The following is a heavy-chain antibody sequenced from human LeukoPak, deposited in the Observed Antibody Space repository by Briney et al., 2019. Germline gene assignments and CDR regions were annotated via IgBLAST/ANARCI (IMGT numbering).Heavy chain of an antibody. CDR1: GFTFNSYA. CDR3: AKGSRSNGYYIDY. V-gene: IGHV3-23*01. J-gene: IGHJ4*02. Sequence: GGSLRLSCAASGFTFNSYAMSWVRQAPGKGLEWVSSISGSGGRTHYADSVKGRFTISRDNSKNTGYLQLNSLRAEDTAVYYCAKGSRSNGYYIDYWGQGTLVTVSS. D-gene: IGHD6-6*01. CDR2: ISGSGGRT.